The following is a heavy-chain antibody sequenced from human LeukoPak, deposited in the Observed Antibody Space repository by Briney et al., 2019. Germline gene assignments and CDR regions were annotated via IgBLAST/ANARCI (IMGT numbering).Heavy chain of an antibody. CDR1: GFIFSHYA. J-gene: IGHJ4*02. CDR3: ARSRIATPGRVY. CDR2: ISYDGNKK. Sequence: GGSLRLSCAASGFIFSHYAVHWVRQAPGKGLEWVTVISYDGNKKFYADSVKGRFNISRDNSQSTLYLQMNSPRADDTAVYYCARSRIATPGRVYWGQGTLVTVSS. D-gene: IGHD6-13*01. V-gene: IGHV3-30*04.